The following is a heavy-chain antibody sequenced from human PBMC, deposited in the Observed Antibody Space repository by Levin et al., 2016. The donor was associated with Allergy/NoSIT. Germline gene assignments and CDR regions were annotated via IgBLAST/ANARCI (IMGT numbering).Heavy chain of an antibody. D-gene: IGHD3-9*01. CDR3: ARMRGTVAAGYQFDF. Sequence: ASVKVSCKASGFSFTSYYIHWVRQAPGGGLEWMGIITLNGGGTVVAQKFRDRISVTRDTSTNTVYMELTSLRHEDTAVYFCARMRGTVAAGYQFDFWGQGTLVSVSS. CDR2: ITLNGGGT. J-gene: IGHJ4*02. V-gene: IGHV1-46*01. CDR1: GFSFTSYY.